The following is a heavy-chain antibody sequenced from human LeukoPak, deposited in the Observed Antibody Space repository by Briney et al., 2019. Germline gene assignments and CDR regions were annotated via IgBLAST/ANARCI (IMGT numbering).Heavy chain of an antibody. V-gene: IGHV3-30*18. CDR3: AKTPYSSGWAIDY. CDR2: ISYDGSNK. J-gene: IGHJ4*02. CDR1: GFTFSSYW. Sequence: GGSLRLSCAASGFTFSSYWMSWVRQAPGKGLEWVAVISYDGSNKYYADSVKGRFTISRDNSKNTLYLQMNSLRAEDTAVYYCAKTPYSSGWAIDYWGQGTLVTVSS. D-gene: IGHD6-19*01.